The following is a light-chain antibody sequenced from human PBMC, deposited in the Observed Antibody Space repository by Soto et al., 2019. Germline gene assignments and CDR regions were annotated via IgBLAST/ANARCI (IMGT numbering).Light chain of an antibody. V-gene: IGKV3-20*01. CDR2: GAS. CDR3: QQYENSFWT. CDR1: QSVSSNY. J-gene: IGKJ1*01. Sequence: ELVLTQSPGTLSLSPGERATLSCRSSQSVSSNYLAWYQQKPGQAPRLLIYGASSRATGVPDRFSGSGSGTDFTLTINRLEPEDFAVYYCQQYENSFWTFGQGTKVDI.